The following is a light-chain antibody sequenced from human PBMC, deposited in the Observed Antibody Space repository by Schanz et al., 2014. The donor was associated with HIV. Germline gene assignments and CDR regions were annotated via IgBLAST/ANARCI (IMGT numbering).Light chain of an antibody. J-gene: IGLJ2*01. CDR2: GNS. CDR1: SSNIGAGYD. CDR3: QSYDSSLSGSDVV. V-gene: IGLV1-40*01. Sequence: QSVLTQPPSVSGAPGQRVTISCTGSSSNIGAGYDVYWYQQLPGTAPKLLIYGNSNRPSGVPDRFSGSKSGTSASLAITGLQAEDEAYYYCQSYDSSLSGSDVVFGGGTKVTVL.